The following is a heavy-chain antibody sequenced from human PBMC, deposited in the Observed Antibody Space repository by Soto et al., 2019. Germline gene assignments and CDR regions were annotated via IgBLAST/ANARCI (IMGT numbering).Heavy chain of an antibody. Sequence: GGSLRLSCAASGFTFSSYAMHWVRQAPGKGLEWVAVISYDGSNKYYADSVKGRFTISRDNSKNTLYLQMNSLRAEDTAVYYCARDRNFFDYWGQGTLVTVSS. CDR2: ISYDGSNK. V-gene: IGHV3-30-3*01. CDR3: ARDRNFFDY. CDR1: GFTFSSYA. J-gene: IGHJ4*02.